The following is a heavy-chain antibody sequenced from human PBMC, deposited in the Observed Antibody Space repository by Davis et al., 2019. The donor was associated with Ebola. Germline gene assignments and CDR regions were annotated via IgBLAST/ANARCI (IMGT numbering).Heavy chain of an antibody. J-gene: IGHJ5*02. CDR1: GFTFSSYS. D-gene: IGHD6-13*01. CDR2: ISSSSSYI. V-gene: IGHV3-21*01. Sequence: GESLKISCAASGFTFSSYSMNWVRQAPGKGLEWVSSISSSSSYIYYADSVKGRFTISRDNAKNSLYLQMNSLRAEDTAVYYCARVEGSSWLNWFDPWGQGTLVTVSS. CDR3: ARVEGSSWLNWFDP.